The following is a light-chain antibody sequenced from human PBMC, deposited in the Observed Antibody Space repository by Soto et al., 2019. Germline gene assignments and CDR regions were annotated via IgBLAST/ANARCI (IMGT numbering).Light chain of an antibody. CDR1: SSDVGGYNY. V-gene: IGLV2-14*01. J-gene: IGLJ2*01. CDR3: SSYRGSSTVV. CDR2: GVS. Sequence: QSVLTQPASVSGSPGQSITISCTGTSSDVGGYNYVSWYQQHPGKAPKLIIYGVSNRPSGVSNRFSGSKSGNTASLTSSGLQAEDEADYYCSSYRGSSTVVFGGGTKLTVL.